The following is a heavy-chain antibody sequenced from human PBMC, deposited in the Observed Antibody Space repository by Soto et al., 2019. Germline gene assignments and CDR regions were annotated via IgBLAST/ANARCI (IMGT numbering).Heavy chain of an antibody. D-gene: IGHD6-13*01. Sequence: PSETLSLTCAVYGGSFSGYYWSWIRQPPGKGLEWIGEINHSGSTNYNPSLKSRVTISVDTSKNQFSLKLSSVTAADTAVYYCARQNSPGYYYYGMDVWGQGTTVTVSS. J-gene: IGHJ6*02. V-gene: IGHV4-34*01. CDR2: INHSGST. CDR3: ARQNSPGYYYYGMDV. CDR1: GGSFSGYY.